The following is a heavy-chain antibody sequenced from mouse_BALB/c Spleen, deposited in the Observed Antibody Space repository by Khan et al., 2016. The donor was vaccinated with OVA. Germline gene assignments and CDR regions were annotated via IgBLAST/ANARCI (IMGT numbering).Heavy chain of an antibody. V-gene: IGHV3-2*02. CDR3: ASALDYNYGYAMDY. D-gene: IGHD1-1*01. CDR1: DYSITSDYA. J-gene: IGHJ4*01. Sequence: EVQLEESGPGLVTPSQSLSLTCTVTDYSITSDYAWNWIRQFPGNKLEWMGYISSSGTTSYNPSLKSRISITRDTSKNQFFLQLNSVTTEDTATYSCASALDYNYGYAMDYWGRGTTVTVSS. CDR2: ISSSGTT.